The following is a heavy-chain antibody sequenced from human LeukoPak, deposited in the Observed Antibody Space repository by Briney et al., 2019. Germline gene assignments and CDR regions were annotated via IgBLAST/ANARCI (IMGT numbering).Heavy chain of an antibody. CDR2: IYPGDSDT. CDR1: GYSVTSYW. J-gene: IGHJ4*02. V-gene: IGHV5-51*01. Sequence: GESLKISCKGSGYSVTSYWIGWVRQMPGKGLELMGIIYPGDSDTRYSPSFQGQVTISADKSISTAYLQWSSLKASDTAIYYCARQITGTQGNFDYWGQGTLVTVSS. D-gene: IGHD1-20*01. CDR3: ARQITGTQGNFDY.